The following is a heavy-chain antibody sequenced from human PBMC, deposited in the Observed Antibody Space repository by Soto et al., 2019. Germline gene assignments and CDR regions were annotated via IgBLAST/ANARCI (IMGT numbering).Heavy chain of an antibody. D-gene: IGHD6-13*01. CDR3: ARASIHGSSWYFWFDP. J-gene: IGHJ5*02. CDR1: GGTFSRHA. V-gene: IGHV1-69*13. Sequence: ASVKVSCKSSGGTFSRHAINWVRQAPGQGLEWMGGIIPLFGTTNYAQKFKGRLTITADESTNTTYMELSSLKSEDAAVYYCARASIHGSSWYFWFDPWGQGTLVTVSS. CDR2: IIPLFGTT.